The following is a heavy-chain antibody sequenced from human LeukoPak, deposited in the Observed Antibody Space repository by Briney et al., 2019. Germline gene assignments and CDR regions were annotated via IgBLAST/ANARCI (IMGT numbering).Heavy chain of an antibody. V-gene: IGHV4-59*01. CDR1: GGSISNYY. CDR3: AISGSYSSA. D-gene: IGHD1-26*01. CDR2: IYYSGST. Sequence: SETLSLTCTVSGGSISNYYWSWIRQPPGKGLEWIGYIYYSGSTNYNPSLKSRVTISVDTSKNQFSLKLTSVTAADTAVYYCAISGSYSSAWGQGTLVTVSS. J-gene: IGHJ5*02.